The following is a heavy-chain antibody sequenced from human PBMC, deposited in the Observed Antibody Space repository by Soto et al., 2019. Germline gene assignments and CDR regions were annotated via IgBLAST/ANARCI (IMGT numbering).Heavy chain of an antibody. Sequence: QPGESLRLSFRASGLTVSNQYMTWVRLAPGKGLEWVSVIHSGGNTFYADSVKGRFTISRDNSKNTLYLQMNSLRAEDTAVYHCARNGRPSLYYYMDVWGKGT. CDR2: IHSGGNT. V-gene: IGHV3-66*01. J-gene: IGHJ6*03. D-gene: IGHD2-8*01. CDR1: GLTVSNQY. CDR3: ARNGRPSLYYYMDV.